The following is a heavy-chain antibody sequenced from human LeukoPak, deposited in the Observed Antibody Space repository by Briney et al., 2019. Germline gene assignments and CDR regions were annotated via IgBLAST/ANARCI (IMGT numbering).Heavy chain of an antibody. CDR3: ARDKRRFDK. Sequence: GGSLRLSCAASGFTFSDYYMSWIRQAPGKEVEWISYISSSGYSTYYAGSVKGRFTISRDNSNNSLYLQMNSLRDEDTAVYFCARDKRRFDKWGQRTLVAVSS. J-gene: IGHJ4*02. V-gene: IGHV3-11*04. CDR2: ISSSGYST. CDR1: GFTFSDYY.